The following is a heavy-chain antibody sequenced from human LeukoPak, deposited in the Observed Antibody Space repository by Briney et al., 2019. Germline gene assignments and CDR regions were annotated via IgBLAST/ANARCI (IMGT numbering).Heavy chain of an antibody. V-gene: IGHV3-23*01. CDR3: AKGSGSYYNGGTYDY. D-gene: IGHD3-10*01. J-gene: IGHJ4*02. CDR1: GFTFSSYX. Sequence: PGXSXXLXXAXXGFTFSSYXMSWVRQAPGKGLEWVSAIIGSGGSTYYADSVKGRFTISRDNSKNTLYLQMNSLRAEDTAVYYCAKGSGSYYNGGTYDYWGQGTLVTVSS. CDR2: IIGSGGST.